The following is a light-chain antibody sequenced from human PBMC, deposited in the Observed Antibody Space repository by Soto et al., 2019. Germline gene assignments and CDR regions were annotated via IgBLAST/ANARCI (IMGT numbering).Light chain of an antibody. Sequence: EIVLTQSPATLSLSPGERATLSCRASESVSSYLAWYQQKPGQAPRLLIYDASNRVTGIPARISGSGSGTDFTLTISSLEPEDFAVYYCQQRSNWLSITFGQGTRLEIK. V-gene: IGKV3-11*01. CDR3: QQRSNWLSIT. CDR2: DAS. CDR1: ESVSSY. J-gene: IGKJ5*01.